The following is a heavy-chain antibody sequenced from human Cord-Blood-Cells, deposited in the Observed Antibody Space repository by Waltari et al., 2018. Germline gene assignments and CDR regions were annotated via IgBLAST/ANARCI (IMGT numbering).Heavy chain of an antibody. Sequence: QVQLQQSGPGLVKPSQTLSLTCAISGDSVSSNSAAWNWIRQSPSRGLEWLGRIYYRSKWYNDYAVSVKSRITINPATSKNQFSLQLNSVTPEDTAVYYCARDRHFVGLTDRIVDYWGQGTLVTVSS. V-gene: IGHV6-1*01. CDR2: IYYRSKWYN. J-gene: IGHJ4*02. CDR1: GDSVSSNSAA. CDR3: ARDRHFVGLTDRIVDY. D-gene: IGHD2-21*01.